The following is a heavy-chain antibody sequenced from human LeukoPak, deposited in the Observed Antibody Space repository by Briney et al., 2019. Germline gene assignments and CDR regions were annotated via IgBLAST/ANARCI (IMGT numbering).Heavy chain of an antibody. J-gene: IGHJ4*02. Sequence: PGGSLRLSCSASGFTFSSYPMHWVRQAPGKGLVYVSSISGGGTTDYADSVRGRFTISRDNSKNTLYLQMSSLSPEDTAVYYCVRNLPMDYWGQGTLVTVSS. CDR3: VRNLPMDY. CDR2: ISGGGTT. CDR1: GFTFSSYP. D-gene: IGHD1-14*01. V-gene: IGHV3-64D*06.